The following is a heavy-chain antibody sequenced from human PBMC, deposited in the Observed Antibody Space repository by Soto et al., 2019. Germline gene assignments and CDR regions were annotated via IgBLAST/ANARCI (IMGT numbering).Heavy chain of an antibody. V-gene: IGHV3-30*18. CDR2: ISYDGSNK. Sequence: PGGSLRLSCAASGFTFSSYGMHWVRQAPGKGLEWVAVISYDGSNKYYADSVKGRFTISRDNSKNTLYLQMNSLRAEDTAVYYCAKDSLAAAAFSGMDVWGQGTTVTVSS. J-gene: IGHJ6*02. D-gene: IGHD6-13*01. CDR1: GFTFSSYG. CDR3: AKDSLAAAAFSGMDV.